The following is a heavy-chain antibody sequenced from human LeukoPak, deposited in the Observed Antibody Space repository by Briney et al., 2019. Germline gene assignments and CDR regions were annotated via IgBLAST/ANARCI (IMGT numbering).Heavy chain of an antibody. Sequence: GGSLRLSCAASGFTFSNAWMSWVRQAPGKGLEWVAAIWYDGNNKYYADSVKGRFTISRDNSKNTLYLQMNSLRAEDTAVYYCASRIAAAGYWGQGTLVTVSS. CDR1: GFTFSNAW. D-gene: IGHD6-13*01. CDR2: IWYDGNNK. J-gene: IGHJ4*02. V-gene: IGHV3-33*08. CDR3: ASRIAAAGY.